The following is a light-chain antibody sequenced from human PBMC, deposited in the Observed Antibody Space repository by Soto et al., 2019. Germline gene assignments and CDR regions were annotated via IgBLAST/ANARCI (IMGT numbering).Light chain of an antibody. V-gene: IGKV1-9*01. CDR2: AAS. J-gene: IGKJ5*01. CDR1: QGISSY. Sequence: IQLTQTPSSLSASVGDRVTITCRASQGISSYLAWYQQKPGKVPQLLIYAASTLQSGVPSRFRGSGSGTDFTLTISSLQPEDFATYYCQQLNSFPITFGEGTRLEIK. CDR3: QQLNSFPIT.